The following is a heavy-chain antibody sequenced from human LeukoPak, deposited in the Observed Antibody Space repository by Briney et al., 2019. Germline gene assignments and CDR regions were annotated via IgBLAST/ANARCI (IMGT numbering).Heavy chain of an antibody. CDR3: ARDRSYYYTRDAFDI. V-gene: IGHV4-4*07. CDR1: GGSISSYY. D-gene: IGHD3-10*01. CDR2: IYTSGST. J-gene: IGHJ3*02. Sequence: SETLSLTCTVSGGSISSYYWSWIRQPAGKGLEWIGRIYTSGSTNYNPSLKSRVTMSVDTSKNQFSLKLSSVTAADTAVYYCARDRSYYYTRDAFDIWGQGTMVTVSS.